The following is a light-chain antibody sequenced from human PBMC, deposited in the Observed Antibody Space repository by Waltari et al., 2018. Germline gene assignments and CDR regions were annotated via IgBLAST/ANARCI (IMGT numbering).Light chain of an antibody. V-gene: IGKV4-1*01. J-gene: IGKJ4*01. CDR2: WAS. CDR1: QSVLHSSNNKNY. CDR3: QQCYSLPLT. Sequence: DIVMTQSPDSLAVSLGERATIHCKSRQSVLHSSNNKNYLAWYQQKPGQPPKLLIYWASTRESGVPDRFSGSGSGTDFTLTISSLQAEDVAVYYCQQCYSLPLTFGGGTKVDIK.